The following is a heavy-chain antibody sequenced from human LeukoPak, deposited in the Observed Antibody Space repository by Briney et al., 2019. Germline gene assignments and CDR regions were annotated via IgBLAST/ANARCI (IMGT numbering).Heavy chain of an antibody. D-gene: IGHD6-6*01. J-gene: IGHJ4*02. Sequence: QSSETLSLTCAVYGGSFSGYYWSWIRQPPGKGLEWVANIKQDGSEKYYVDSVKGRFTISRDNAKNSLYLQMNSLRAEDTAVYYCARDRPEYSSSLDYWGQGTLVTVSS. CDR1: GGSFSGYY. CDR2: IKQDGSEK. V-gene: IGHV3-7*01. CDR3: ARDRPEYSSSLDY.